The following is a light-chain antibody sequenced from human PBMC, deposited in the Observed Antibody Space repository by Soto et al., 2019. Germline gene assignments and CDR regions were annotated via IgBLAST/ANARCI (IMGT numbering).Light chain of an antibody. V-gene: IGLV4-60*03. Sequence: QTVVTQSSSASASLGSSVKLTCTLSSGHSSYIIAWHQQQPGKAPRYLMKLEGSGSYNKGSGVPDRFSGSSSGADRYLTISNLQSEDEADYYCATMDSNTHVVFGGGTKLTVL. J-gene: IGLJ2*01. CDR2: LEGSGSY. CDR1: SGHSSYI. CDR3: ATMDSNTHVV.